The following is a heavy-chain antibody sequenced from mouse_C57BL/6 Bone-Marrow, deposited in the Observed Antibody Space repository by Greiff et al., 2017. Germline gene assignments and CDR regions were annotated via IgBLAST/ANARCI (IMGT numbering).Heavy chain of an antibody. D-gene: IGHD4-1*01. V-gene: IGHV1-54*01. CDR2: INPGSGGT. CDR1: GYAFTNYL. Sequence: QVQLQQSGAELVRPGTSVKVSCKASGYAFTNYLIEWVKQRPGQGLEWIGVINPGSGGTNYNEKFKGKATLTADKSSSTAYMQLSSLTSEDSAVYFCALTCHWYFDVWGTGTTVTVSS. J-gene: IGHJ1*03. CDR3: ALTCHWYFDV.